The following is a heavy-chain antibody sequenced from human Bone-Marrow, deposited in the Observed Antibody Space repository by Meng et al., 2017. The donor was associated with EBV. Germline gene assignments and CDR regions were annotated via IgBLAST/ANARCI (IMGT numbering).Heavy chain of an antibody. CDR3: ARVKGLGATLGYYFDF. Sequence: QVHLVQAGAEVKKPGASVKVSCKASGYTFTSYDINWVRQATGQGLEWMGWMNPIFVTPNYARKFQGRVTITADKSTSTSYMELSSLRSDDTAVYYCARVKGLGATLGYYFDFWGQGTLVTVSS. V-gene: IGHV1-69*06. CDR2: MNPIFVTP. J-gene: IGHJ4*02. D-gene: IGHD1-26*01. CDR1: GYTFTSYD.